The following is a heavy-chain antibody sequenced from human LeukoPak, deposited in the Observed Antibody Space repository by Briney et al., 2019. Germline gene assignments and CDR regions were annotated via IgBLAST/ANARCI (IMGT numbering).Heavy chain of an antibody. Sequence: PGGSLRLSCAASGFIFKSYWMSWVRQAPGKGLEWVANIKQDGSEKYYVDSVKGRFTISRDNAKNSLYLQMNSLRAEDTAVYYCARKWGSPDYWGQGTLVTVSS. D-gene: IGHD3-16*01. CDR3: ARKWGSPDY. CDR2: IKQDGSEK. CDR1: GFIFKSYW. J-gene: IGHJ4*02. V-gene: IGHV3-7*01.